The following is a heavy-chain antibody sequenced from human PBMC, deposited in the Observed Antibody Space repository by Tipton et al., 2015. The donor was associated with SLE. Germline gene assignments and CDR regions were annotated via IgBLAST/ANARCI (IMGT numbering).Heavy chain of an antibody. D-gene: IGHD2-15*01. V-gene: IGHV4-4*08. CDR2: IQTSGST. J-gene: IGHJ4*02. CDR1: GGSISSYY. Sequence: TLSLTCTVSGGSISSYYWSWIRLTSGERLEWIGHIQTSGSTNYNPSLKSRGTISVDTSKNQFSLKLTSVTAADTAMYYCARSPNLGYCSGGACYRLDYWGQGTLVTVSS. CDR3: ARSPNLGYCSGGACYRLDY.